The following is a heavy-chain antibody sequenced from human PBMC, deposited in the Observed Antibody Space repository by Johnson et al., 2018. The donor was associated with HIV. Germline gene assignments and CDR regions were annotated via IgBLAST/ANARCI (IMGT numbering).Heavy chain of an antibody. J-gene: IGHJ3*02. D-gene: IGHD3-16*01. CDR2: IRYDGSNK. Sequence: QVQLVESGGGVVQPGRSLRLSCAASGFTFSSYGMHWVRQAPGKGLEWVAFIRYDGSNKYYADSVKGRFPISRDNAKNSLYLQMNSLRAEDTALYYCARGGLDIWGQGTMVTVSS. CDR3: ARGGLDI. CDR1: GFTFSSYG. V-gene: IGHV3-33*03.